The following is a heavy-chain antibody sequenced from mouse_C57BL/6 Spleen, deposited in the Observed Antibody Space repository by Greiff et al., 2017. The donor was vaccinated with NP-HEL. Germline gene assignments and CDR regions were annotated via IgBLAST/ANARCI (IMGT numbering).Heavy chain of an antibody. CDR2: ISSGSSTI. D-gene: IGHD5-5*01. J-gene: IGHJ2*01. V-gene: IGHV5-17*01. CDR3: VRGGLPYLYYFDY. Sequence: EVQVVESGGGLVKPGGSLKLSFAASGFTFSDYGMHWVRQAPEKGLEWVAYISSGSSTIYYADTVKGRFTISRDNAKNTLFLQMTSLRSEDTAMYYCVRGGLPYLYYFDYWGQGTTLTVSS. CDR1: GFTFSDYG.